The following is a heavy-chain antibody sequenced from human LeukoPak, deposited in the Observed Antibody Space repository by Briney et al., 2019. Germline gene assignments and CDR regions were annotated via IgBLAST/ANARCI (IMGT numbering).Heavy chain of an antibody. CDR2: IYYSGST. J-gene: IGHJ5*02. CDR1: GGSISSSSYY. Sequence: PSETLSLTCTVSGGSISSSSYYWGWIRQPPGKGLEWIVSIYYSGSTYYNPSLKSRVTISVDTSKNQFSLKLSSVTAADTAVYYCARKGYGITFGGVIASRGPRNWFDPWGQGTLVTVSS. D-gene: IGHD3-16*02. V-gene: IGHV4-39*07. CDR3: ARKGYGITFGGVIASRGPRNWFDP.